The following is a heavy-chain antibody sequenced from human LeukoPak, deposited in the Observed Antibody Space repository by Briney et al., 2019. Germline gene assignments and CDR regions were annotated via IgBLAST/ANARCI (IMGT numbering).Heavy chain of an antibody. V-gene: IGHV4-39*01. CDR1: GGSISSSSYY. CDR3: ARAQWLVPPYFDF. Sequence: PSETLSLTCTVSGGSISSSSYYWGWIRQPPGKGLEWIGNIHYSGSTYYNPSLKSRVTISVDTSKNQFSLKLSSVTAADTAVYYCARAQWLVPPYFDFWGQGTLVTVSS. CDR2: IHYSGST. J-gene: IGHJ4*02. D-gene: IGHD6-19*01.